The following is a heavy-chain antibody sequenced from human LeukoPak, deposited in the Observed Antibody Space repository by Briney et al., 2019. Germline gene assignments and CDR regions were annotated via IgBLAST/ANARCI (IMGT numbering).Heavy chain of an antibody. D-gene: IGHD1-26*01. J-gene: IGHJ4*02. Sequence: GGSLRLSCAASGFTVSSNYMSWVRQAPGKGLECVSVFYSGGDTYYADSVKGRFTISRDNSKNTLYLQMNSLRAEDTAVYYCARVAYSGSYYEYFDYWGQGTLVTVSS. CDR1: GFTVSSNY. CDR2: FYSGGDT. CDR3: ARVAYSGSYYEYFDY. V-gene: IGHV3-66*01.